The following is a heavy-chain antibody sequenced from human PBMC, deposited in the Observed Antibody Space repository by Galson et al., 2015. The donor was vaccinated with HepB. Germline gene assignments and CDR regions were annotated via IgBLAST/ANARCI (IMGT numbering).Heavy chain of an antibody. D-gene: IGHD3-22*01. CDR2: ISYDGSNK. V-gene: IGHV3-30-3*01. J-gene: IGHJ4*02. CDR1: GFTFSSYA. Sequence: SLRLSCAASGFTFSSYAMHWVRQAPGKGLEWVAVISYDGSNKYYADSVKGRFTISRDNSKNTLYLQMNSLRAEDTAVYYCARDNYYDSSGYEYYFDYWGQGTLVTVSS. CDR3: ARDNYYDSSGYEYYFDY.